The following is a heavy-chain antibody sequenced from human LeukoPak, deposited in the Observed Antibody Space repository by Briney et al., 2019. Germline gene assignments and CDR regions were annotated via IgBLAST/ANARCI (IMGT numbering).Heavy chain of an antibody. CDR3: ARDWGVGPMPKSRFDP. Sequence: SETLSLTCTVSGGSISSYYWGWIRQPPGKGLEWIGYIYYSGSTNYNPSLKSRDTISVDTSKNQFSLKLSSVTAADTAVYYCARDWGVGPMPKSRFDPWGQGTLVTVSS. J-gene: IGHJ5*02. D-gene: IGHD3-16*01. CDR1: GGSISSYY. CDR2: IYYSGST. V-gene: IGHV4-59*01.